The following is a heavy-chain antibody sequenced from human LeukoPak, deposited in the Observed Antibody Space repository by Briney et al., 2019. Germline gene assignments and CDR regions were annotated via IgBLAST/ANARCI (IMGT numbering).Heavy chain of an antibody. CDR1: GFTLSSYG. J-gene: IGHJ5*02. V-gene: IGHV3-30*18. D-gene: IGHD2-15*01. Sequence: GGSLRLSCAASGFTLSSYGMHWVRQAPGKGLEWVAVISYDGSNKYYADSVKGRFTISRDNSKNTLYLQMNSLRAEDTAVYYCAKEGGHRNWFDPWGQGTLVTVSS. CDR3: AKEGGHRNWFDP. CDR2: ISYDGSNK.